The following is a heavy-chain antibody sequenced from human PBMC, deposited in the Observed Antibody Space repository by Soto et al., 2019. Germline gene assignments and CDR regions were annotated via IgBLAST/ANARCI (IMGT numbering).Heavy chain of an antibody. Sequence: GGSLRLSCAASGFTFSSYGMHWVRQAPGKGLEWVAVISYDGSNKYYADSVKGRFTISRDNSKNTLYLQMNSLRAEDTAVYYCAKDETMYGIPYDYWGQGTLVTVSS. D-gene: IGHD2-8*01. J-gene: IGHJ4*02. CDR2: ISYDGSNK. CDR1: GFTFSSYG. CDR3: AKDETMYGIPYDY. V-gene: IGHV3-30*18.